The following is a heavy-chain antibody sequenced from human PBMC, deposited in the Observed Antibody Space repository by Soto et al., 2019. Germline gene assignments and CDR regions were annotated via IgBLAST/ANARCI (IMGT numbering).Heavy chain of an antibody. CDR2: IYYNGNT. D-gene: IGHD2-15*01. Sequence: QLQLQESGPGLVKSSETLSLTCTVSGGSISSSSCYWGWIRQPPGKGLEGIGNIYYNGNTYYNPSLKGGVSVTVDTSKKSFSLKLSSVTAADTAVYYCASRRIYCLGGTCSYSFDYWGQGTLVTVSS. J-gene: IGHJ4*02. CDR3: ASRRIYCLGGTCSYSFDY. CDR1: GGSISSSSCY. V-gene: IGHV4-39*01.